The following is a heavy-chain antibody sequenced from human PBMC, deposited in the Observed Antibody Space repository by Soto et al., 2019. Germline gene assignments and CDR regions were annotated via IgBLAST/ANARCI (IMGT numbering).Heavy chain of an antibody. CDR1: GFTFSSYA. J-gene: IGHJ4*02. V-gene: IGHV3-30-3*01. Sequence: PGGSLRLSCAASGFTFSSYAMYWVRQAPGKGLGWVAVISYDGSNKYYADSVKGRFTISRDNSKNTLYLQMNSLRAEDTAVYYCARGPSSLTHFDYWGQGTLVTVSS. D-gene: IGHD2-2*01. CDR3: ARGPSSLTHFDY. CDR2: ISYDGSNK.